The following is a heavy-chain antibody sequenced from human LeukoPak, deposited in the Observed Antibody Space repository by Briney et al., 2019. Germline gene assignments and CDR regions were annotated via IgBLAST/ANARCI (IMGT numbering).Heavy chain of an antibody. V-gene: IGHV3-30*03. J-gene: IGHJ4*02. Sequence: PGRSLRLSCAASEFTSTSYGMHWVRQAPGRGLEWVTHISSDGIQKYYADSVKGRFTISRDNPNNTLFLQMNGLRPEDTAVYYCATDLGPQLGYDSWGQGTLVTVSS. CDR1: EFTSTSYG. CDR3: ATDLGPQLGYDS. CDR2: ISSDGIQK. D-gene: IGHD1-1*01.